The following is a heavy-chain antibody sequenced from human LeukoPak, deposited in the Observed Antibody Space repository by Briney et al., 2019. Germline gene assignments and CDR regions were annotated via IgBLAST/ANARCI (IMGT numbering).Heavy chain of an antibody. CDR3: ARDYTVTDDAFDI. Sequence: PGASVTVSCKASGYTFTGYYMHWVRQAPGQGLEWMGWINPNSGGTNYVQKFQGRVTMTRDTSISTAYMELSRLRSDDTAVYYCARDYTVTDDAFDIWGQGTMVTVSS. V-gene: IGHV1-2*02. J-gene: IGHJ3*02. CDR2: INPNSGGT. CDR1: GYTFTGYY. D-gene: IGHD4-17*01.